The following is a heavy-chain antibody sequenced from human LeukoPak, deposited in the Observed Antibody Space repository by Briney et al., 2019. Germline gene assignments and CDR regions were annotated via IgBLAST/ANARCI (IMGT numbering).Heavy chain of an antibody. V-gene: IGHV4-59*01. CDR1: GGSISSYY. D-gene: IGHD1-26*01. CDR2: IYYSGST. CDR3: ARNRRGRWEGYWYFDL. J-gene: IGHJ2*01. Sequence: SETLSLTCTVSGGSISSYYWSWIRQPPGKGLEWIGYIYYSGSTNYNPSLKSRVTISVDTSKNQFSLKLSSVTAADTAVYHCARNRRGRWEGYWYFDLWGRGTLVTVSS.